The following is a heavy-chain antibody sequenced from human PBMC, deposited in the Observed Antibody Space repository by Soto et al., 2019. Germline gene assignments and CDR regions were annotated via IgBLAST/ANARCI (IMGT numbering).Heavy chain of an antibody. CDR3: ARVDGYGSGSYYKLKGFDP. V-gene: IGHV1-3*01. CDR1: GYIFTSYA. J-gene: IGHJ5*02. CDR2: INAGNGNT. Sequence: ASVKVSCKASGYIFTSYAMHWVRQAPGQRLEWMGWINAGNGNTKYSQKFQGRVTITRDTSASTAYMELSSLRSEDTAVYYCARVDGYGSGSYYKLKGFDPWGQGTLVTVSS. D-gene: IGHD3-10*01.